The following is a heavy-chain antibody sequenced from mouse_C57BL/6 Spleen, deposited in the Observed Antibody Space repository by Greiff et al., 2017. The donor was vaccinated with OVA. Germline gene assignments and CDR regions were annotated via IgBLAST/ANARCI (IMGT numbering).Heavy chain of an antibody. CDR1: GYTFTDYY. D-gene: IGHD2-4*01. CDR2: IYPGSGNT. J-gene: IGHJ3*01. V-gene: IGHV1-76*01. CDR3: ARFNYDYDVGFAY. Sequence: VQLQQSGAELVRPGASVKLSCKASGYTFTDYYINWVKQRPGQGLEWIARIYPGSGNTYYNEKFKGKATLTAEKSSSTAYMQLSSLTSEDSAVYFCARFNYDYDVGFAYWGQGTLVTVSA.